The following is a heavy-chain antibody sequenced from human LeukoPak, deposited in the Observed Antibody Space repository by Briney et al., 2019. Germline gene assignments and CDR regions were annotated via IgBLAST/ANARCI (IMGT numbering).Heavy chain of an antibody. V-gene: IGHV4-39*07. J-gene: IGHJ2*01. Sequence: SETLSLTCTVSGGSISSSSYYWGWIRQPPGKGLEWIGSIYYSGSTYYNPSLKSRVTMSVDTSKNQFSLKLSSVTAADTAVYYCAREIGFMGATLSSYWYFDLWGRGTLVTVSS. CDR3: AREIGFMGATLSSYWYFDL. CDR1: GGSISSSSYY. CDR2: IYYSGST. D-gene: IGHD1-26*01.